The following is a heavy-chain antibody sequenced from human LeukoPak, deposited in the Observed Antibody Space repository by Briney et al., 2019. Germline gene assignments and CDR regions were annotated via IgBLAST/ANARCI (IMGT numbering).Heavy chain of an antibody. CDR1: GFTFSTYW. J-gene: IGHJ4*02. D-gene: IGHD1-26*01. CDR2: IKQDGSEK. V-gene: IGHV3-7*01. Sequence: PGGSLRLSCAASGFTFSTYWMTWVRQAPGKGLEWVANIKQDGSEKYYVDSVKGRFTISRDNAKNSLYLQMNSLRAEDTAVYYCAKGGRAHFDFWGQGTLVAVSS. CDR3: AKGGRAHFDF.